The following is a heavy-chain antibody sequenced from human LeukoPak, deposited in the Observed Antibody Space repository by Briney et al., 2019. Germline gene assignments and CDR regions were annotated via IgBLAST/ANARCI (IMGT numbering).Heavy chain of an antibody. J-gene: IGHJ4*02. V-gene: IGHV4-30-4*01. CDR1: GGSISRGDYY. D-gene: IGHD7-27*01. CDR3: ATSGGTLGPTNYFAY. CDR2: IYYSGRT. Sequence: TFSESVSPTCTVSGGSISRGDYYWSWIRQPPGKGLEWIGYIYYSGRTYYNPSLKSRVTISVDTSKNQFSLKLSSVTAADTAVYYCATSGGTLGPTNYFAYCGGRALVTVSS.